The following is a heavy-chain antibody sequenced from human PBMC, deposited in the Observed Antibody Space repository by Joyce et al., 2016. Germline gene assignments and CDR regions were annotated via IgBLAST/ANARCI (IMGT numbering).Heavy chain of an antibody. CDR1: GYTLTELS. CDR3: ATAPPYDCWTGYRIEGPFYYMDV. J-gene: IGHJ6*03. Sequence: QVQLVQSGAEVKKPGASVRVSCKVSGYTLTELSIQWVRQAPGKGLEWMGGFDPEDGETVYEKKFQGRVAMTEDTSTDTAYMDLSSLRSDDTAIYYCATAPPYDCWTGYRIEGPFYYMDVWGKGTTITVSS. V-gene: IGHV1-24*01. CDR2: FDPEDGET. D-gene: IGHD3-3*01.